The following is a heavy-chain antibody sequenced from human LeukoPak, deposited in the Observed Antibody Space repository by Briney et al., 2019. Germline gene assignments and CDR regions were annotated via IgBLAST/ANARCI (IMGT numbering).Heavy chain of an antibody. CDR3: ARASVTGTHHIDY. CDR1: GDSVSRNSAA. Sequence: SQTLSLTCAISGDSVSRNSAAWNCIRQSPSRGLEWLGRTYYRSKWYNDYAVSVKSRITINPDTSKNQFSLQLNSVTPEDTAVYYCARASVTGTHHIDYWGQGTLVTVSS. D-gene: IGHD6-19*01. J-gene: IGHJ4*02. V-gene: IGHV6-1*01. CDR2: TYYRSKWYN.